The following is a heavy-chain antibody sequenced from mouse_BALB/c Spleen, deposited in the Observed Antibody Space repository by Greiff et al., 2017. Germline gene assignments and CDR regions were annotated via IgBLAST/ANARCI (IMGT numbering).Heavy chain of an antibody. Sequence: VKLMESGAELAKPGASVKMSCKASGYTFTSYWMHWVKQRPGQGLEWIGYINPSTGYTEYNQKFKDKATLTADKSSSTAYMQLSSLTSEDSAVYYCARLGLLRPRFAYWGQGTLVTVSA. CDR1: GYTFTSYW. V-gene: IGHV1-7*01. J-gene: IGHJ3*01. CDR2: INPSTGYT. CDR3: ARLGLLRPRFAY. D-gene: IGHD1-2*01.